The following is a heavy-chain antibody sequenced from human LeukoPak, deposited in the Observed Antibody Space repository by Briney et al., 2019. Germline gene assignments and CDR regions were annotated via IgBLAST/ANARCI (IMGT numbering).Heavy chain of an antibody. D-gene: IGHD4-17*01. CDR1: GFTFSSYA. Sequence: QPGGSLRLSCAASGFTFSSYAMSSVRQAPGKGLEWVSAISGSGGSTYYADSVKGRFTISRDNSKNTLYLQMNSLRAEDTAVYYCAKGFYGDYGFDYWGQGSLVTVSS. CDR3: AKGFYGDYGFDY. CDR2: ISGSGGST. V-gene: IGHV3-23*01. J-gene: IGHJ4*02.